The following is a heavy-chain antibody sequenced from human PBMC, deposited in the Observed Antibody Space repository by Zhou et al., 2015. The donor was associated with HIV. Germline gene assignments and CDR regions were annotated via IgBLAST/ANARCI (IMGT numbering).Heavy chain of an antibody. CDR2: IIPIFGTA. D-gene: IGHD6-6*01. CDR1: GGTFSTYA. CDR3: ARDRGGARPEWRYFDL. J-gene: IGHJ2*01. V-gene: IGHV1-69*06. Sequence: QVQLVQSGAEVKKPGSSVKVSCKASGGTFSTYAVSWVRQAPGQGLEWMGGIIPIFGTANYAQKFQGRVTITADRSTTIAYMELRSLRSEDTAVYYCARDRGGARPEWRYFDLWGRGTLVTVSS.